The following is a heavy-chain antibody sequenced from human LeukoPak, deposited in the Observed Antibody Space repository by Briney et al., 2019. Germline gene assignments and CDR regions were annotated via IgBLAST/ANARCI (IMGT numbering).Heavy chain of an antibody. D-gene: IGHD4-11*01. CDR3: ARVPSTVTDYYYYYYMDV. Sequence: PSETLSLTCTVSGGSISSYYWSWIRQPPGKGLEWIGYIYYSGSTNCNPSLKSRVTISVDTSKNQFSLKLSSVTAADTAVYYCARVPSTVTDYYYYYYMDVWGKGTTVTVSS. CDR2: IYYSGST. J-gene: IGHJ6*03. CDR1: GGSISSYY. V-gene: IGHV4-59*01.